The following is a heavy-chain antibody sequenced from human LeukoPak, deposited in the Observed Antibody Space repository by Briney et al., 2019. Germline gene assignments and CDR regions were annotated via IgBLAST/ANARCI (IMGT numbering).Heavy chain of an antibody. CDR2: IFGSGGST. J-gene: IGHJ4*02. D-gene: IGHD6-19*01. Sequence: GGSLRLSCAASGFTFSSYAMYWVRKAPGKGLGWVSGIFGSGGSTHYADSVKGRFTISRDNSKNTVYLQMNSLRAEDTAVYYCAKTTTGYSSGRFPGWPVDYWGQGTLVTVSS. CDR1: GFTFSSYA. V-gene: IGHV3-23*01. CDR3: AKTTTGYSSGRFPGWPVDY.